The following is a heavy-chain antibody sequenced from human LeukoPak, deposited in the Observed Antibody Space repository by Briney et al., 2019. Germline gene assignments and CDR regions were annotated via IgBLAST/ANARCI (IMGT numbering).Heavy chain of an antibody. V-gene: IGHV3-30-3*01. J-gene: IGHJ4*02. Sequence: PGGSLRLSCAASGFTFSSYAMHWVRQAPGKGLEWVAVISYDGSNKYYADSVKGRFTISRDNSKNTLYLQMNSLRAEDTAAYYCAREASGYFDYWGQGTLVTVSS. CDR3: AREASGYFDY. CDR1: GFTFSSYA. D-gene: IGHD2-15*01. CDR2: ISYDGSNK.